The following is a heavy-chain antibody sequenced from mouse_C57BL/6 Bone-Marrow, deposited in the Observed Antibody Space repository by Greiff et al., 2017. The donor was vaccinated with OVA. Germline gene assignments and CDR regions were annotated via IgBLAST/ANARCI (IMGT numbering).Heavy chain of an antibody. CDR1: GFTFTDYY. Sequence: EVKLVESGGGLVQPGGSLSLSCAASGFTFTDYYMSWVRQPPGKALEWLGFIRNKANGYTTEYSASVKGRFTISSDNSQSILYLQMNALRAEDSATYYCARPLPYGYDGGYAMDYWGQGTSVTVSS. CDR2: IRNKANGYTT. CDR3: ARPLPYGYDGGYAMDY. J-gene: IGHJ4*01. D-gene: IGHD2-2*01. V-gene: IGHV7-3*01.